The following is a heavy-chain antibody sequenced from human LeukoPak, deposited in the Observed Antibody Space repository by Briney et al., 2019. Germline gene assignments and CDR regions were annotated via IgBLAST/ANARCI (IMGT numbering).Heavy chain of an antibody. D-gene: IGHD3-22*01. Sequence: SETLSLTCAVYGGSFSGYYWSWIRQPPGKGLEWIGEINHSGSTNYNPSLKSRVTISVDTSKNQFSLKLSSVTAADTAVYYCARQNRDSSGYSYWGQGTLVTVSS. V-gene: IGHV4-34*01. CDR1: GGSFSGYY. CDR2: INHSGST. CDR3: ARQNRDSSGYSY. J-gene: IGHJ4*02.